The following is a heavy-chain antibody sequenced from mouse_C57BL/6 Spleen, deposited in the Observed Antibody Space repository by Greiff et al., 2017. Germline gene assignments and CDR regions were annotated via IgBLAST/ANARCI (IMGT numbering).Heavy chain of an antibody. J-gene: IGHJ3*01. D-gene: IGHD2-1*01. Sequence: QVQLKQPGAELVMPGASVKLSCKASGYTFTSYWMHWVKQRPGQGLEWIGEIDPSDSYTNYNQKFKGKSTLTVDKSSSTAYMQLSSLTSEDSAVYYCARQGNPGSWFAYWGQGTLVTVSA. CDR3: ARQGNPGSWFAY. CDR1: GYTFTSYW. V-gene: IGHV1-69*01. CDR2: IDPSDSYT.